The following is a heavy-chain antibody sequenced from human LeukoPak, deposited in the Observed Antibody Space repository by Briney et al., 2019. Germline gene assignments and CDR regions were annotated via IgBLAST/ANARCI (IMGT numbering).Heavy chain of an antibody. V-gene: IGHV3-21*01. J-gene: IGHJ4*02. D-gene: IGHD3-16*02. CDR3: ARVDLDDYVWGSYPRPFDY. CDR2: ISSSSSYI. CDR1: GFTFSSYG. Sequence: GGSLRLSCAASGFTFSSYGMSWVRQAPGKGLEWVSSISSSSSYIYYADSVKGRFTISRDNAKNSLYLQMNSLRAEDTAVYYCARVDLDDYVWGSYPRPFDYWGQGTLVTVSS.